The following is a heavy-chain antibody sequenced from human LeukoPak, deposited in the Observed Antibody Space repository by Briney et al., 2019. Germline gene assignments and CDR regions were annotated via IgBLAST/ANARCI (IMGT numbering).Heavy chain of an antibody. CDR1: GFTFSSYA. J-gene: IGHJ6*02. CDR3: ARDLGSSNYYGMDV. D-gene: IGHD6-6*01. Sequence: GGSLRLSCAASGFTFSSYAMSWVRQAPGKGLEWVSAISGSGGSTYYADSVKGRFTISRDNAKNSLYLQMNSLRAEDTALYYCARDLGSSNYYGMDVWGQGTTVTVSS. CDR2: ISGSGGST. V-gene: IGHV3-23*01.